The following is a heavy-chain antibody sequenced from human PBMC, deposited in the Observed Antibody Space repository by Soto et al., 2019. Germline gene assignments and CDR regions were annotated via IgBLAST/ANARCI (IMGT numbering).Heavy chain of an antibody. CDR1: GYTLTELS. J-gene: IGHJ3*02. D-gene: IGHD6-19*01. CDR3: ATDLEYSGWYHAFDI. V-gene: IGHV1-24*01. Sequence: ASVKVSCKVSGYTLTELSMHWVRQAPGQGLEWMGGFDPEDSETIYAQKFQGRVTMTEDTSTDTAYMELSSLRSEDTAVYYCATDLEYSGWYHAFDIWGQGTMVTVSS. CDR2: FDPEDSET.